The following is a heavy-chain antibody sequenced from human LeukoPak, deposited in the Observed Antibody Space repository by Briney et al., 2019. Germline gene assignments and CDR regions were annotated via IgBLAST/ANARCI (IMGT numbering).Heavy chain of an antibody. D-gene: IGHD3-9*01. V-gene: IGHV1-2*02. Sequence: ASVKVSCKASGYTFTGYYMHWVRQAPGQGLEWMGWINPNSGATKYAQKFQGRVTMTRDTSISTVYLDLNGLTFDDTAVYYCATDNYGMLDYWGQGTLVTVSS. CDR3: ATDNYGMLDY. J-gene: IGHJ4*02. CDR1: GYTFTGYY. CDR2: INPNSGAT.